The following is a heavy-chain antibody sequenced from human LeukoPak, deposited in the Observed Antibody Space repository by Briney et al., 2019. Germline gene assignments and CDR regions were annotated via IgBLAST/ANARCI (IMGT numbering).Heavy chain of an antibody. D-gene: IGHD3-22*01. Sequence: SETLSLTCTVSGGSISSGGYYWSWIRQHPGKGLEWIGYIYYSGSTYYHPSLKSRVTISVDTSKNQFSLKLSSVTAADTAVYYCARYYYDSSGYYYSHFDYWGQGTLVTVSS. CDR3: ARYYYDSSGYYYSHFDY. CDR2: IYYSGST. V-gene: IGHV4-31*03. J-gene: IGHJ4*02. CDR1: GGSISSGGYY.